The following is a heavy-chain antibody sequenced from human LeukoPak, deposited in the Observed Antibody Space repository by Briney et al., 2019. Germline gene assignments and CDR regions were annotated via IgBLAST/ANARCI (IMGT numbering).Heavy chain of an antibody. Sequence: PGGSLRLSCAASGFTFSSYAMSWVRQAPGKGLEWVSAISGSGGSTYYADSVKGRFTISRDNSKNTLYLQMNSLRAEDTAVYYCAKSQYYDFWSGYYNPFDYYYYGMDVWGQGTTVTVSS. V-gene: IGHV3-23*01. J-gene: IGHJ6*02. CDR3: AKSQYYDFWSGYYNPFDYYYYGMDV. CDR1: GFTFSSYA. D-gene: IGHD3-3*01. CDR2: ISGSGGST.